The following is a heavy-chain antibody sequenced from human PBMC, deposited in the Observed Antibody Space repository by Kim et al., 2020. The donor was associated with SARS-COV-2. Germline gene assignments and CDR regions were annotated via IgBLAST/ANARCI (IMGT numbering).Heavy chain of an antibody. Sequence: GGSLRLSCAASGFTFSSYSMNWVRQAPGKGLEWVSSISSSSSYIYYADSVKGRFTISRDNAKNSLYLQMNSLRAEDTAVYYCARDTTYYYDSSGQPIDYWGQGTLVTVSS. V-gene: IGHV3-21*01. J-gene: IGHJ4*02. CDR1: GFTFSSYS. D-gene: IGHD3-22*01. CDR3: ARDTTYYYDSSGQPIDY. CDR2: ISSSSSYI.